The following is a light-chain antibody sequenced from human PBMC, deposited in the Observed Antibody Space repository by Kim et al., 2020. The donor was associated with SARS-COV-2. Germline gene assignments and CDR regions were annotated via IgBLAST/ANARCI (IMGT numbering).Light chain of an antibody. CDR2: LEGSGSY. Sequence: QLVLTQSSSASASLGSSVKLTCTLSSGHSSYIIAWHQQQPGKAPRYLIKLEGSGSYNKGSGVPDRFSGSSSGADRYLTISNLQSEDEADYYCETWDSNTPVFGGGTKLTVL. V-gene: IGLV4-60*03. J-gene: IGLJ3*02. CDR3: ETWDSNTPV. CDR1: SGHSSYI.